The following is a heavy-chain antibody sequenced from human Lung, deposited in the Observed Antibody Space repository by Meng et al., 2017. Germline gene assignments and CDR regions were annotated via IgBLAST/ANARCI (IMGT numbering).Heavy chain of an antibody. Sequence: HVPLPESCPELVNPSQTLSLTCTVSGGSISSSHYYWSWIRQPPGKGLEWSGHIYNSGSTYYNPSLKSRITISVDTSKNQFSLKLSSVTAADTAVYYCARGQKGYFDLWGRGTLVTVSS. CDR2: IYNSGST. CDR1: GGSISSSHYY. J-gene: IGHJ2*01. CDR3: ARGQKGYFDL. V-gene: IGHV4-30-4*01.